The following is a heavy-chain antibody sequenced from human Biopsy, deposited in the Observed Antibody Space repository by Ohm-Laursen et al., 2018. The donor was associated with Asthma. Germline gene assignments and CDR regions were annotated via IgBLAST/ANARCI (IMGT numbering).Heavy chain of an antibody. Sequence: SLGLSCAASGFKFDEYTMHWARQAPGKGLEWVSGISWNSATIGYADSVEGRFTISRDNAKNSVFLHMDSLRPEDTAFYYCAKVRSDWVITESFDYWGQGVLVTVSS. V-gene: IGHV3-9*01. J-gene: IGHJ4*02. CDR3: AKVRSDWVITESFDY. CDR2: ISWNSATI. D-gene: IGHD3-22*01. CDR1: GFKFDEYT.